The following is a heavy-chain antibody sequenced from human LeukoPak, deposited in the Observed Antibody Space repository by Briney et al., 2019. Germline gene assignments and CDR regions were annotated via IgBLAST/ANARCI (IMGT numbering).Heavy chain of an antibody. CDR1: GFTFSHYA. J-gene: IGHJ4*02. V-gene: IGHV3-23*01. CDR2: ISGSGGST. Sequence: PGGSLRLSCAASGFTFSHYAMSWVRQAPGKGLEWVSVISGSGGSTFYADSVKGRFTISRDNSKNTLYLQMSSLRAEDTAVYYCTKTMRFLEWSAPDYWGQGTLVTVSS. CDR3: TKTMRFLEWSAPDY. D-gene: IGHD3-3*01.